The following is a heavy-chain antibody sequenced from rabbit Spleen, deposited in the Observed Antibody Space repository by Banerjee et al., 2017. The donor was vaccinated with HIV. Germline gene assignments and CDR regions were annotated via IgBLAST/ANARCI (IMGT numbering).Heavy chain of an antibody. D-gene: IGHD6-1*01. CDR2: IYIIDGST. CDR3: ARDLAGYVGFGYASSLDL. CDR1: GFDFTNYY. V-gene: IGHV1S43*01. J-gene: IGHJ4*01. Sequence: QEQLTETGGGLVQPGGSLTLSCKASGFDFTNYYITWVRQAPGKGLELIAWIYIIDGSTWYASWVNGRFTISRSTSLNTVDLKMTSLTAADTATYFCARDLAGYVGFGYASSLDLWGPGTL.